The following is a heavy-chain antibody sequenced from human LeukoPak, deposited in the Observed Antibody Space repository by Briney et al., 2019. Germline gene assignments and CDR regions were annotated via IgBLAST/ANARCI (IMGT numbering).Heavy chain of an antibody. D-gene: IGHD6-19*01. V-gene: IGHV3-48*02. CDR1: GFTFSSYS. CDR3: ARDARYSSGWYLGVFDI. CDR2: ISSSSSTI. J-gene: IGHJ3*02. Sequence: PGGSLRLSCAASGFTFSSYSMNWVRQAPGKGLEWVSYISSSSSTIYYADSVKGRFTISRDNAKNSLCLQMNSLRDEDTAVYYCARDARYSSGWYLGVFDIWGQGTMVTVSS.